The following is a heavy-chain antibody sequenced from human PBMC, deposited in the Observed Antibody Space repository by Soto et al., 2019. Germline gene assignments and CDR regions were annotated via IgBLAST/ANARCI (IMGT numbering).Heavy chain of an antibody. J-gene: IGHJ4*02. CDR3: VRVQSGYYDY. V-gene: IGHV3-74*01. CDR2: ISSDGSSP. Sequence: EVQLVESGGGLVHPGGSLRLSCAASGFTFSRYWMHWVRQAPGKGLVWVSRISSDGSSPSYAASVKGRFTISRDNAKNTLFLQMNSLRAEDTAVYYCVRVQSGYYDYWGQGTLVTVSS. CDR1: GFTFSRYW. D-gene: IGHD3-3*01.